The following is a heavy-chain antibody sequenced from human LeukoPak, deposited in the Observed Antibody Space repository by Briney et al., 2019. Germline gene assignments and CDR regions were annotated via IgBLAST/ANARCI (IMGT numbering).Heavy chain of an antibody. CDR2: INPSGST. J-gene: IGHJ4*02. CDR1: GGSFNDYY. Sequence: SETLSLTCAVYGGSFNDYYWTWIRQPPGKGPEWIGEINPSGSTNYNPSLKSRVTISVDTSKNQFSLKLSSVTAADTAVFYCVRGQGRDGYNGILVYWCQGALVTVSS. CDR3: VRGQGRDGYNGILVY. D-gene: IGHD5-24*01. V-gene: IGHV4-34*01.